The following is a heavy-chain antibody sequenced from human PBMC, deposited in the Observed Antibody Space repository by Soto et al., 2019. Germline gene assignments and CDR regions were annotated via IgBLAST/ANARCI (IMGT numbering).Heavy chain of an antibody. Sequence: EVQLLESGGGLVQPGGSLRLSCAASGFTFSSYAMSWVRQAPGKGLEWVSAISGSGGSTYYADSVKGRFTISRDNSKNTLYLQMNSLRAEDTAVYYCAKVVVTIAVAGRFYFDHWGQGTLVTVSS. CDR3: AKVVVTIAVAGRFYFDH. CDR2: ISGSGGST. CDR1: GFTFSSYA. V-gene: IGHV3-23*01. J-gene: IGHJ4*02. D-gene: IGHD6-19*01.